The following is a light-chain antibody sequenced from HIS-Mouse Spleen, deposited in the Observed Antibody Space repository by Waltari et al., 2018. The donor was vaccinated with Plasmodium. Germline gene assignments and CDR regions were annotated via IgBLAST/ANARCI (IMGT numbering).Light chain of an antibody. Sequence: IVLTQSPGTLSLSPGERATLSCRASQSVSSSYLAWYQQKPGQAPRLLSYGASSRATGIPDRFSGSGSGTDFTLTISRLEPEDFAVYYCQQYGSSPLTFGQGTKVEIK. CDR3: QQYGSSPLT. CDR1: QSVSSSY. J-gene: IGKJ1*01. V-gene: IGKV3-20*01. CDR2: GAS.